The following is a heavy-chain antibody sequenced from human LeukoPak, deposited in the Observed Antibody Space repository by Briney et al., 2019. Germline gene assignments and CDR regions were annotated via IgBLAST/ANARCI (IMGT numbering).Heavy chain of an antibody. Sequence: GGSLRLSCEVSGLTFSNVWMHWVRQTPGQGLVWVCRINTAGSTVYADPVKGRFTISRDNAKNMVYLQMNSLRTEDTAVYYCASFRGTDNWGRGTMVTVSS. J-gene: IGHJ3*01. CDR2: INTAGST. CDR3: ASFRGTDN. D-gene: IGHD2-15*01. CDR1: GLTFSNVW. V-gene: IGHV3-74*01.